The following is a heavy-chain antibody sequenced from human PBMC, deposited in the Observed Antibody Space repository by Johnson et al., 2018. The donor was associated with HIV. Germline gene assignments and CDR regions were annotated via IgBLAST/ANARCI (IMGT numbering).Heavy chain of an antibody. Sequence: VQLVESGGGLIQPGGSLRLSCAASGFTVSSNYMSWVRQAPGKGLEWVSVIYSGGSTYYADSVKGRFTISRDNAKNSLYLQMNSLRAEDTAVYYCVSREWELHAFDIWGQGTMVTVSS. CDR1: GFTVSSNY. D-gene: IGHD1-26*01. CDR3: VSREWELHAFDI. V-gene: IGHV3-53*01. CDR2: IYSGGST. J-gene: IGHJ3*02.